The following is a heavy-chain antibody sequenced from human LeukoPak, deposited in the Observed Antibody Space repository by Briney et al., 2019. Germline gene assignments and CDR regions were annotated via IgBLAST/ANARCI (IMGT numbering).Heavy chain of an antibody. Sequence: GGSLRLSCTASGFTFSSYAMSWVRQAPGKGLEWVSAISGSGGSTYYADSVKGRFTISRDNSKNTLYLQMNSLGAEDTAVYYCAKGYDSSGYRYYFDYWGQGTLVTVSS. CDR3: AKGYDSSGYRYYFDY. CDR1: GFTFSSYA. CDR2: ISGSGGST. V-gene: IGHV3-23*01. D-gene: IGHD3-22*01. J-gene: IGHJ4*02.